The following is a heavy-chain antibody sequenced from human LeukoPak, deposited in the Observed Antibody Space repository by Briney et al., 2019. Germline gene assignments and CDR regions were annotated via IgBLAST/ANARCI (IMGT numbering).Heavy chain of an antibody. CDR2: IYYSGST. CDR1: GDSISSYY. J-gene: IGHJ5*02. V-gene: IGHV4-59*01. CDR3: ARGAPVVVSNNWFDP. D-gene: IGHD2-21*01. Sequence: SETLSLTCTVSGDSISSYYWSWIRQPPGKGLEWIGYIYYSGSTNYNPSLKSRVTISVDTSKNQFSLKLSSVTAADTAVYYCARGAPVVVSNNWFDPWGQGTLVTVSS.